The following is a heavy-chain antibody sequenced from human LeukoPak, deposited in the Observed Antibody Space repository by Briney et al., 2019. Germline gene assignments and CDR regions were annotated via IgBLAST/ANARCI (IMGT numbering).Heavy chain of an antibody. V-gene: IGHV4-30-4*08. CDR3: ASELRNNWFDP. CDR2: IYYSGST. J-gene: IGHJ5*02. Sequence: PSQTLSLTCTVSGGSISSGDYYWSWNRQPPGKGLEWIGYIYYSGSTYYNPSLKSRVTISVDTSKNQFSLKLSSVTAADTAVYYCASELRNNWFDPWGQGTLVTVSS. D-gene: IGHD1-26*01. CDR1: GGSISSGDYY.